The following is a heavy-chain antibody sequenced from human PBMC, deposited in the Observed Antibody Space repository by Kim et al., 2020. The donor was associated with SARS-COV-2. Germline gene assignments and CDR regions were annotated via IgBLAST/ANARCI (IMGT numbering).Heavy chain of an antibody. J-gene: IGHJ6*02. D-gene: IGHD3-22*01. CDR3: ATDYYDSSGYPLGYYGMDV. Sequence: KGRVTISVDTSKNQFSLKLSSVTAADTAVYYCATDYYDSSGYPLGYYGMDVWGQGTTVTVSS. V-gene: IGHV4-34*01.